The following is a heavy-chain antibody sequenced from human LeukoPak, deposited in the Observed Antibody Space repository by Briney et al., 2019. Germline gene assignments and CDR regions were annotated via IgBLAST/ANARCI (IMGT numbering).Heavy chain of an antibody. J-gene: IGHJ4*02. CDR3: ARDHYGSFDY. CDR1: GGSIGTYY. D-gene: IGHD3-16*01. Sequence: PSETLSLTCTVSGGSIGTYYWNWIRQSPGKGLEWIAYIYYNGITRYNPSLQSRVALSLDTSKNQFSLKLSSVTAADTAVYYCARDHYGSFDYWGQGTLVTVSS. V-gene: IGHV4-59*01. CDR2: IYYNGIT.